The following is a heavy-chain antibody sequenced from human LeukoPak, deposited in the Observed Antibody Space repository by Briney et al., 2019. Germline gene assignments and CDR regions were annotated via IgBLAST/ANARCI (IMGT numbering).Heavy chain of an antibody. V-gene: IGHV1-69*13. Sequence: ASVKVSCKASGGTFSSYAISWVRQAPGQGLEWMGRIIPIFGTANYAQKFQGRVTITADQSTSTAYMELSSLRSEDTAVYYCARGTRVLRFLEWSNWFDPWGQGTLVTVSS. D-gene: IGHD3-3*01. CDR2: IIPIFGTA. J-gene: IGHJ5*02. CDR3: ARGTRVLRFLEWSNWFDP. CDR1: GGTFSSYA.